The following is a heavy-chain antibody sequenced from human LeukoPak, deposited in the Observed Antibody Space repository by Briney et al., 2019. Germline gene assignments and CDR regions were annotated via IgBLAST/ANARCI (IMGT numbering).Heavy chain of an antibody. V-gene: IGHV3-23*01. J-gene: IGHJ5*01. CDR1: GFAFSFYA. D-gene: IGHD6-19*01. Sequence: GGSLRLSCAASGFAFSFYAMSWLRQPPGKGLEWVSTVNANSGTTSYAASVRGRFTISRDNSKNTLYLQVNTLRADDTATYYCAKPVSGGLAVTADWFHPWGQGTLVVVSS. CDR2: VNANSGTT. CDR3: AKPVSGGLAVTADWFHP.